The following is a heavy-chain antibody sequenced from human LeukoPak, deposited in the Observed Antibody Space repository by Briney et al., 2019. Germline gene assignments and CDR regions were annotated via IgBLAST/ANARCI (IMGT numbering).Heavy chain of an antibody. CDR1: GYTFTSYW. V-gene: IGHV5-51*01. CDR2: IHPGDSDT. J-gene: IGHJ4*02. D-gene: IGHD4-23*01. Sequence: GESLKISCKASGYTFTSYWIGWVRQLPGKGLEWMTIIHPGDSDTRYNPSFQGQVTISADKSITTAYLQWSSLKASDTAMYYCARLGGNSITYFDSWGQGTLVTVSS. CDR3: ARLGGNSITYFDS.